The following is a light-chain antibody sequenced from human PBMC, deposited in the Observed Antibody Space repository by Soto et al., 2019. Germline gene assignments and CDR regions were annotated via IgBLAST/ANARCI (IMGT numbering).Light chain of an antibody. CDR1: QSVSSY. CDR3: QQRSNWLLT. Sequence: DIVLTQSPATLSLSPGERATLSCKASQSVSSYLAWYQQKPGQAPRLLIYDASNRATGIPARFSGSGSGTDFTLTISSLEPEDVAVYYCQQRSNWLLTFGGGTKVDIK. J-gene: IGKJ4*01. V-gene: IGKV3-11*01. CDR2: DAS.